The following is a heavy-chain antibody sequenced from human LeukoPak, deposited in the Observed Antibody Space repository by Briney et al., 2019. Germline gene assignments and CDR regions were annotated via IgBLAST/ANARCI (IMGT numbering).Heavy chain of an antibody. CDR2: IVVGSGNT. Sequence: SVKVSCRASGFTFTSSAMQRVRQARGQRLEWIGWIVVGSGNTNYAQKFQERVTITRDMSTSTAYMELSSLRSEDTAVYYCAAARYSYGNYYYYYMDVWGKGTTVTVSS. V-gene: IGHV1-58*02. CDR1: GFTFTSSA. D-gene: IGHD5-18*01. CDR3: AAARYSYGNYYYYYMDV. J-gene: IGHJ6*03.